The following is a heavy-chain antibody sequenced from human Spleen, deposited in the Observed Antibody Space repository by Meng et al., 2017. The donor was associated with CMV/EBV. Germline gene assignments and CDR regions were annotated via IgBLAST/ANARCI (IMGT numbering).Heavy chain of an antibody. CDR2: IHPQSGVT. J-gene: IGHJ4*02. Sequence: ASVKVSCKASGYTFTDHYFHWVRQAPGQGLEWMGWIHPQSGVTNYAQKFQARVTSTRDTSINTGYMELSRLTSDDTAVYYCARDKNWGPDYWGQGTLVTVSS. CDR3: ARDKNWGPDY. D-gene: IGHD7-27*01. CDR1: GYTFTDHY. V-gene: IGHV1-2*02.